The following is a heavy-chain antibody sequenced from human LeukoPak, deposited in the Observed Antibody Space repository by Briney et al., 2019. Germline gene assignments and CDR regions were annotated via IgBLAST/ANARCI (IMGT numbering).Heavy chain of an antibody. V-gene: IGHV3-21*01. D-gene: IGHD5-18*01. CDR3: ARAPGYRGFLDY. CDR1: RFTFSSYS. CDR2: ISSSSSYI. Sequence: PGGSLRLSCAASRFTFSSYSMNWVRQAPGKGLEWVSFISSSSSYIYYVDSVKGRFTISRDNAKNSLYLQMNSLRAEDTAVYYCARAPGYRGFLDYWGQGNLVTVSS. J-gene: IGHJ4*02.